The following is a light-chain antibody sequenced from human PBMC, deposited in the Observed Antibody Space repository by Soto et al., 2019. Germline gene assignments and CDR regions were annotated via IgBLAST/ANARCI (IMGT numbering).Light chain of an antibody. CDR2: GAS. J-gene: IGKJ3*01. CDR3: QQYGTSPFT. Sequence: EIVLTQSPGTLSVSPGERATLSCRASQSVSSSYLAWYQQKPGQAPRLLISGASNRATGIPDRFSGSGSGTDFTLTISRLEPEDFAVYYCQQYGTSPFTFGPGTKVDIK. CDR1: QSVSSSY. V-gene: IGKV3-20*01.